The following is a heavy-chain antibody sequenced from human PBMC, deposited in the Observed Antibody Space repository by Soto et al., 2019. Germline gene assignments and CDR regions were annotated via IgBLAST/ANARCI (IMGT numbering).Heavy chain of an antibody. Sequence: QVQLQESGPGLVKPSQTLSLTCSVSGGSVSSGGYYWNWIRQRPGKGLEWIGYIYDSGTTYYSPSLKSRITISGDTSKNQLSLRLISVTAADTAVYYCSRGEVRTTFRHWGQGTLVTVSS. CDR1: GGSVSSGGYY. CDR3: SRGEVRTTFRH. D-gene: IGHD4-17*01. V-gene: IGHV4-31*03. CDR2: IYDSGTT. J-gene: IGHJ4*02.